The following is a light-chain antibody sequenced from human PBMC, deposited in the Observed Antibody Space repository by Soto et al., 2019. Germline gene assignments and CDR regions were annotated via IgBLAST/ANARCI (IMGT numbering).Light chain of an antibody. Sequence: EIVLTQSPATLSVSPGEGVTLSCRASQGIGDTLAWYQHKPGQTPRLLIYGASTRAAGIPARFSGSGSGTEFTLTISSLQPDDFATYYCQQYNSYSTTFGQGTKVDVK. CDR3: QQYNSYSTT. J-gene: IGKJ1*01. V-gene: IGKV3-15*01. CDR2: GAS. CDR1: QGIGDT.